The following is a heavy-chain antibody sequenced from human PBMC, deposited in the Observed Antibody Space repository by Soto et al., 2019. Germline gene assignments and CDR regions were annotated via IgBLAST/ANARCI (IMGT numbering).Heavy chain of an antibody. CDR1: GASVSAGY. CDR2: MYFGGSF. V-gene: IGHV4-59*02. J-gene: IGHJ5*02. CDR3: ARSYYDSTGFAVDP. Sequence: PSETLSLTCTVSGASVSAGYWSWIRQPPGKELEWIGFMYFGGSFNYNPSLTGRVTISVETSKNQFSMKVTSVTAADTAVYYCARSYYDSTGFAVDPWGQGTLVTVSS. D-gene: IGHD3-22*01.